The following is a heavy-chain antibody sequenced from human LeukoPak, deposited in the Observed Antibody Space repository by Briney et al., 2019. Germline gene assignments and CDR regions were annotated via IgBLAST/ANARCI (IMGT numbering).Heavy chain of an antibody. CDR3: AKDVDTAMVSYFDY. Sequence: SGGSLRLSCAASGFIFSRYSMNWVRQTPGRGLEWVASISSSSNYMYYTDSVKGRFTISRDDAKDSLYLQMSSLRADDTAVYYCAKDVDTAMVSYFDYWGQGTLVTVSS. D-gene: IGHD5-18*01. V-gene: IGHV3-21*01. CDR1: GFIFSRYS. CDR2: ISSSSNYM. J-gene: IGHJ4*02.